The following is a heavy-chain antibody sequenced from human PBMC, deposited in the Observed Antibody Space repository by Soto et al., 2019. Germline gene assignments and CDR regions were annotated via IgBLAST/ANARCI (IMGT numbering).Heavy chain of an antibody. CDR2: IYYSGST. Sequence: SETLSLTCTVSGGSISSGGYYWSWIRQHPGKGLEWIGYIYYSGSTNYNPSLKSRVTISVDTSKNQFSLKLSSVTAADTAVYYCARHDCSSTSCYNNYYYYMDVWGKGTTVTVSS. V-gene: IGHV4-31*03. CDR1: GGSISSGGYY. J-gene: IGHJ6*03. CDR3: ARHDCSSTSCYNNYYYYMDV. D-gene: IGHD2-2*01.